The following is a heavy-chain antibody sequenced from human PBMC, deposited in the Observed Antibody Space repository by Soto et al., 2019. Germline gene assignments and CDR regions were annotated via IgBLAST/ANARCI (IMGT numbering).Heavy chain of an antibody. CDR1: EVTIGGLG. V-gene: IGHV3-21*05. CDR3: ARRKYYDISVAFDI. Sequence: AGGSMRDSCGAAEVTIGGLGVNWVRQKPGKGLEWVSYISSSSSYTNYADSVKGRFTISRDNAKNSLYLQMNSLRAEDTAVYYCARRKYYDISVAFDIWGQGTMVTVSS. CDR2: ISSSSSYT. D-gene: IGHD3-9*01. J-gene: IGHJ3*02.